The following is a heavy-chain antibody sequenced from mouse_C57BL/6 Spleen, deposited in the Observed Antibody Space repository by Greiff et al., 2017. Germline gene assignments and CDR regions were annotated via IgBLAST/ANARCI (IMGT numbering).Heavy chain of an antibody. V-gene: IGHV5-17*01. CDR3: ARRGYYDPSLDY. D-gene: IGHD1-1*02. CDR1: GFTFSDYG. CDR2: LGSGSSTI. Sequence: EVQLVESGGGLVKPGGSLKLSCAASGFTFSDYGMHWVRQAPEQGLAWVAYLGSGSSTIYYADTVKGRFPLTRATAKDTLFLRMTRLKSEDTAMYYCARRGYYDPSLDYWGQGTSVTVSS. J-gene: IGHJ4*01.